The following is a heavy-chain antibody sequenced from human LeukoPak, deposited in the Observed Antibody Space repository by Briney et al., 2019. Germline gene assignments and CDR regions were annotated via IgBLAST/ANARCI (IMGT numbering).Heavy chain of an antibody. J-gene: IGHJ4*02. CDR2: TYYRSKWYN. CDR3: AAGDTYYYDSSGSPWDY. Sequence: SQTLSLTCAISGDSVSSNSAAWNWIRQSPPRGLEWLGRTYYRSKWYNDYAVSVKSRITINPDTSKNQFSLQLNSVTPEDTAVYYCAAGDTYYYDSSGSPWDYWGQGTLVTVSS. CDR1: GDSVSSNSAA. D-gene: IGHD3-22*01. V-gene: IGHV6-1*01.